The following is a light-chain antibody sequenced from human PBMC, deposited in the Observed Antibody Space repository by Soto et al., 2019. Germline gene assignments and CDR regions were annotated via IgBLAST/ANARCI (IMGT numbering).Light chain of an antibody. Sequence: EIVLTQSPGTLSLSPGERATLSCRASQSVSSNYLAWYQQKPGQAPRLLIYGASSRATGIPDRFSGGGSGTDCSLTIARLEPEDFAVYFCQQYGGSSGTFGQGTKVEI. CDR3: QQYGGSSGT. CDR2: GAS. J-gene: IGKJ1*01. CDR1: QSVSSNY. V-gene: IGKV3-20*01.